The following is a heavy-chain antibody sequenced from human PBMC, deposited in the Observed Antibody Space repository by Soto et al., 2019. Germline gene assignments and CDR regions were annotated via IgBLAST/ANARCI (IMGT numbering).Heavy chain of an antibody. D-gene: IGHD6-25*01. V-gene: IGHV3-48*02. CDR1: GFTFSSYS. J-gene: IGHJ6*02. CDR3: AGRPGSVDYYYYGMDV. CDR2: ISSSSSTI. Sequence: GGSLRLACAASGFTFSSYSMNWVRQAPGKGLEWVSYISSSSSTIYYADSVKGRFTISRDNAKNSLYLQMNSLRDEDTAVYYCAGRPGSVDYYYYGMDVWGQGTTVTVSS.